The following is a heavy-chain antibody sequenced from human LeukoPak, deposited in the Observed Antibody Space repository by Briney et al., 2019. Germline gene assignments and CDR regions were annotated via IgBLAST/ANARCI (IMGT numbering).Heavy chain of an antibody. J-gene: IGHJ4*02. CDR1: GFIVSDYS. D-gene: IGHD2-15*01. V-gene: IGHV3-7*03. Sequence: PGGSLRLSCAASGFIVSDYSMSWVRQTPGKGLEWVANIKQDGSEKNYMGSVKGRFTISRDNSKNTLYLQMDSLGAEDTAVYYCAKHVYCGGGSCYHFDHWGQGTLVTVSS. CDR3: AKHVYCGGGSCYHFDH. CDR2: IKQDGSEK.